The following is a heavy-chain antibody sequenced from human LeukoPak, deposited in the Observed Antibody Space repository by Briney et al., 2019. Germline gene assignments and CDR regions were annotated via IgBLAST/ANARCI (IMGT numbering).Heavy chain of an antibody. CDR2: ISSSSSTI. D-gene: IGHD2-15*01. CDR3: ARVPFGPTSLGYCSGGSCSD. J-gene: IGHJ4*02. Sequence: GGSLRLSCAASGFTFSSYSMNWVRQAPGKGLEWVSYISSSSSTIYYADSVKGRFTISRDNAKNSLYLQMNSLRDEDTAVYYCARVPFGPTSLGYCSGGSCSDWGQGTLVTVSS. CDR1: GFTFSSYS. V-gene: IGHV3-48*02.